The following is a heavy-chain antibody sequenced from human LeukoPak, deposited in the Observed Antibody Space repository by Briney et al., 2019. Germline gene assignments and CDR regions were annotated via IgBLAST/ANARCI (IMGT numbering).Heavy chain of an antibody. CDR1: GFTFSSYS. V-gene: IGHV3-48*01. J-gene: IGHJ4*02. CDR3: ASTPIVGATPFDY. CDR2: ISSSSSTI. Sequence: PGGSLRLSCAASGFTFSSYSMNWVRQAPGKGLEWVSYISSSSSTIYYADSVKGRFTISRDNAKNSLYLQMNSLRAEDTAVYYCASTPIVGATPFDYWGQGTLVTVSS. D-gene: IGHD1-26*01.